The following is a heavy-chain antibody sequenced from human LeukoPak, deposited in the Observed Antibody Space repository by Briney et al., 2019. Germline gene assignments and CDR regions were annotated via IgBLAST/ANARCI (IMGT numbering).Heavy chain of an antibody. J-gene: IGHJ4*02. D-gene: IGHD5-12*01. V-gene: IGHV3-64D*09. CDR2: INANGDST. CDR1: GFTFSSYS. Sequence: GGSLRLSCAASGFTFSSYSMNWVRQAPGKGLEFFSSINANGDSTYHTDSVKGRFTIYRDNSRSTLYLQMTSLRPEDTAVYYCVKSGYSTSSDVDYWGQGTLVTVSS. CDR3: VKSGYSTSSDVDY.